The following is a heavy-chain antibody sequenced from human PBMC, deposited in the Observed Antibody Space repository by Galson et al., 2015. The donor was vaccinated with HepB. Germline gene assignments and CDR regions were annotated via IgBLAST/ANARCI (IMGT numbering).Heavy chain of an antibody. D-gene: IGHD3-3*01. J-gene: IGHJ6*02. CDR3: ARDPRTYYDFWSGYWGSTLWYGMDV. V-gene: IGHV3-33*01. Sequence: SLRLSCAASGFTFSSYGMHWVRQAPGKGLEWVAVIWYDGSNKYYADSVKGRFTISRDNSKNTLYLQMNSLRAEDTAVYYCARDPRTYYDFWSGYWGSTLWYGMDVWGQGTTVTVSS. CDR1: GFTFSSYG. CDR2: IWYDGSNK.